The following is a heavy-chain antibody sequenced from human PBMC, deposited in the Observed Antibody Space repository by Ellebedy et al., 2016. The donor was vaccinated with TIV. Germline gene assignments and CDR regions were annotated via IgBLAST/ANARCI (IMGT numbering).Heavy chain of an antibody. CDR2: ISSGGTVT. CDR3: AKRVTGADRSGFDY. D-gene: IGHD3-10*01. Sequence: GESLKISXAASGFTFSNYAMGWVRQAPGKGLDWVASISSGGTVTNYAASVEGRFSISRDNSKNTLFLQINSLRAEDTAVYYCAKRVTGADRSGFDYWGQGTLVSVSS. CDR1: GFTFSNYA. J-gene: IGHJ4*02. V-gene: IGHV3-23*01.